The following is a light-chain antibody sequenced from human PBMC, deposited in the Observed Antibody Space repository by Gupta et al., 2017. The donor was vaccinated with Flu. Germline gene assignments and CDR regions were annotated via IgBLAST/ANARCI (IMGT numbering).Light chain of an antibody. CDR2: GAS. CDR1: HIIGSF. Sequence: TITCRATHIIGSFLNWCQQIPGKSLRRLIYGASSLRSGVPLRFSGRGSGADFTLTISSLQPEDFATYYCQESYNTPRLSFGEGTKVEMK. V-gene: IGKV1-39*01. J-gene: IGKJ4*01. CDR3: QESYNTPRLS.